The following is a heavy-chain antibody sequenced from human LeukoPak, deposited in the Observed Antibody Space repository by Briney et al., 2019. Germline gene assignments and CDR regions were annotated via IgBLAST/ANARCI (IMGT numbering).Heavy chain of an antibody. Sequence: SETLSLTCTVSGGSISSGDYYWSWIRQPPGKGLEWIGYIYYSGSTYYNPSLKSRVTISVDTSKNQFSLKLSSVTAADTAVYYCARGGPYYYDSSGYHDRSGMDVWGQGTTVTVSS. CDR2: IYYSGST. V-gene: IGHV4-30-4*01. J-gene: IGHJ6*02. CDR1: GGSISSGDYY. D-gene: IGHD3-22*01. CDR3: ARGGPYYYDSSGYHDRSGMDV.